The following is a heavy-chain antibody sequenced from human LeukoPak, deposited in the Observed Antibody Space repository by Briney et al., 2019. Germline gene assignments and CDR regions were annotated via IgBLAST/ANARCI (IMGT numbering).Heavy chain of an antibody. V-gene: IGHV5-51*01. Sequence: GESLKISCKGSGYSLTSYWIGWVRQMPGRGLEWMGIIYPGDSDTRYSPSFQGQVTISADKSISTAYLQWSSLKASDTAMYYCARPYYYDSSGYYYPYYFDYWGQGTLVTVSS. J-gene: IGHJ4*02. CDR2: IYPGDSDT. D-gene: IGHD3-22*01. CDR3: ARPYYYDSSGYYYPYYFDY. CDR1: GYSLTSYW.